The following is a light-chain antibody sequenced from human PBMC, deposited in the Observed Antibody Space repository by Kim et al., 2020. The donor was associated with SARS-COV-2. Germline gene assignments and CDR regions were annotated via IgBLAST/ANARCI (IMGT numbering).Light chain of an antibody. V-gene: IGLV6-57*03. CDR1: GGSIGDNY. Sequence: GKTVTISRTRSGGSIGDNYVQWYPPRPGGVPTTVIYEDDQRPSGVSDRFSGSIDNSSNSASLTISGLRTEDEADYYCQSYNRDNVLFGGGTQLTVL. CDR3: QSYNRDNVL. J-gene: IGLJ2*01. CDR2: EDD.